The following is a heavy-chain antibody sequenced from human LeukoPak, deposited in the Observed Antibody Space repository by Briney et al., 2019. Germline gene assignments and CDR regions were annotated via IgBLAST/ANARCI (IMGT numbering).Heavy chain of an antibody. CDR3: AASADYYDSSGYYYNDY. Sequence: AASVTVSCTASGGTFSSYAISWVRQAPGQGLEWMGGIIPIFGTANYAQKFQGRVTITADESTSTAYMELSSLRSEDTAVYYCAASADYYDSSGYYYNDYWGQGTLVTVSS. J-gene: IGHJ4*02. CDR2: IIPIFGTA. D-gene: IGHD3-22*01. CDR1: GGTFSSYA. V-gene: IGHV1-69*13.